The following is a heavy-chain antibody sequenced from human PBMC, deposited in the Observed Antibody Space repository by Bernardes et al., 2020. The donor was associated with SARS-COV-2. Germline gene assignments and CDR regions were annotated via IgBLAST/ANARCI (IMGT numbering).Heavy chain of an antibody. J-gene: IGHJ6*02. V-gene: IGHV3-11*01. CDR3: ARDQGYCSSTSCPDYYYYGMDV. CDR2: ISSSGSTI. CDR1: GFTFSDYY. Sequence: GGSLRLSCAASGFTFSDYYMSWIRQAPGKGLEWVAYISSSGSTIYYADSVKGRFTISRDNAKNSLYLQMNSLRAEDTAVYYCARDQGYCSSTSCPDYYYYGMDVWGQGTTVTVSS. D-gene: IGHD2-2*01.